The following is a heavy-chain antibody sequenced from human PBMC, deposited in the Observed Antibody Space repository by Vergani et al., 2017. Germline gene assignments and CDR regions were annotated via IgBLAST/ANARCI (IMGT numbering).Heavy chain of an antibody. D-gene: IGHD6-19*01. CDR2: ISSSSSYI. CDR3: AHPPFGAVAGTVYFQH. Sequence: EVQLVESGGGLVKPGGSLRLSCVVSGFTFSTYSMNWVRQAPGKGLEWVSSISSSSSYIYDAYSVKGRFTIPRDNAKNSLYLQMNSLRAEDTAVYYCAHPPFGAVAGTVYFQHWGQGTLVTVSS. J-gene: IGHJ1*01. V-gene: IGHV3-21*02. CDR1: GFTFSTYS.